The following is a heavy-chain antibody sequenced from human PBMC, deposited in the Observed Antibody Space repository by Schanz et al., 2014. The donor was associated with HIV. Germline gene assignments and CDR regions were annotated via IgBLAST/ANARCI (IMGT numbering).Heavy chain of an antibody. CDR3: ARAGITMVHWRYFDS. J-gene: IGHJ4*02. V-gene: IGHV3-30*09. CDR1: GFTFRNYA. Sequence: MQLLESGGGLKRPGGSLRLSCAASGFTFRNYAISWVRQAPGKGLEWVAGMSHDGFCKYFADSVKGRFAISREDSKNTVHLQMDSLRPEDTAVYYCARAGITMVHWRYFDSWGQGTLVTVSS. D-gene: IGHD3-10*01. CDR2: MSHDGFCK.